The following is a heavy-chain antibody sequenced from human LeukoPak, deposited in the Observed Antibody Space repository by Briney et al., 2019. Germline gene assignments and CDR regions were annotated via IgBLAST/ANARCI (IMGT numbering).Heavy chain of an antibody. Sequence: SVKVSCKASGGTFSSYAISLVRQAPGQGLELMGGIIPIFGTANYAQKFQGRVTITADESTSTAYMELSSLRSEDTAVYYCASSPYGDYYYFDYWGQGTLVTVSS. CDR1: GGTFSSYA. CDR3: ASSPYGDYYYFDY. J-gene: IGHJ4*02. CDR2: IIPIFGTA. V-gene: IGHV1-69*13. D-gene: IGHD4-17*01.